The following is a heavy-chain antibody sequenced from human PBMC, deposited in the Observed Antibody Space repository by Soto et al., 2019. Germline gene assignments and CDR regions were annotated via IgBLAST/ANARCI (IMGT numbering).Heavy chain of an antibody. V-gene: IGHV5-10-1*01. CDR1: GYSFTSYW. CDR2: IDPSDSYT. CDR3: TRDDMGAYCGGDCYGMDV. J-gene: IGHJ6*02. Sequence: GESLKISCKGSGYSFTSYWISWVRQMPGKGLEWMGRIDPSDSYTNYSPSFQGHVTISADKSISIAYLQMNSLKTEDTAVYYCTRDDMGAYCGGDCYGMDVWGQGTTVTVSS. D-gene: IGHD2-21*01.